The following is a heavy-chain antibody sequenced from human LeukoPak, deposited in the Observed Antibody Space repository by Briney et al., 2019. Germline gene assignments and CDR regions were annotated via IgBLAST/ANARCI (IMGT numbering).Heavy chain of an antibody. D-gene: IGHD1-7*01. CDR2: ISAYNGNT. V-gene: IGHV1-18*01. Sequence: SVKVSCKASGYTFTSYGISWVRQAPGQGLEWMGWISAYNGNTNYAQKLQGRVTMTTDTSTSTAYMELKSLRSDDTAVYYCARAKENYHAHYFDYWGQGTLVTVSS. CDR1: GYTFTSYG. J-gene: IGHJ4*02. CDR3: ARAKENYHAHYFDY.